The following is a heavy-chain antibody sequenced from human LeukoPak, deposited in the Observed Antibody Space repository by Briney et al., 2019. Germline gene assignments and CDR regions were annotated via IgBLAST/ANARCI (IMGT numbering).Heavy chain of an antibody. CDR3: AKDLLRGYYSSLIDC. V-gene: IGHV3-23*01. J-gene: IGHJ4*02. CDR2: ISGSGGST. Sequence: GGSLRLSCAASGFTFSSYAMSWVRQAPGKGLEWVSAISGSGGSTYYADSVKGRFTISRDNSKNTLYLQMNSLRAEDTAVYYCAKDLLRGYYSSLIDCWGQGTLVTVSS. CDR1: GFTFSSYA. D-gene: IGHD3-22*01.